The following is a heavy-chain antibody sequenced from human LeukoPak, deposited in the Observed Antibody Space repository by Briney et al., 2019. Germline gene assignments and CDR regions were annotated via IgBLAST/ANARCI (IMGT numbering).Heavy chain of an antibody. D-gene: IGHD2-2*01. J-gene: IGHJ5*02. V-gene: IGHV4-4*07. Sequence: PSETLSLTCTVSGGSISSYYWSCIRQPAGKGLEWIGRIYTSGSTNYNPSLKSRVTMSVDTSKNQFSLKLSSVTAADTAVYYCASQLKYCSSTSCYLGWFDPWGQGTLVTVSS. CDR2: IYTSGST. CDR3: ASQLKYCSSTSCYLGWFDP. CDR1: GGSISSYY.